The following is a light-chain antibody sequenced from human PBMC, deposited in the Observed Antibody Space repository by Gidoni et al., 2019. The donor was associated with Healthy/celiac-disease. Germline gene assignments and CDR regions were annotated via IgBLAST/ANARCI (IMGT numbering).Light chain of an antibody. CDR2: DAS. Sequence: EIVLTQSPATLSLSPGERSTLSRRASQSVSSYLDWYQQKPGQAPRLLIYDASNRATGIPARFSGSGSGTDFTLTISSLEPEDFAVYYCQQRSNWSFXQXTKLEIK. J-gene: IGKJ2*01. V-gene: IGKV3-11*01. CDR3: QQRSNWS. CDR1: QSVSSY.